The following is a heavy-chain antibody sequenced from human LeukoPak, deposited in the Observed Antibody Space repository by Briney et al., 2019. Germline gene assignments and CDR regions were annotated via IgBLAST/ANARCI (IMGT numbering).Heavy chain of an antibody. J-gene: IGHJ4*02. CDR2: IKPKSGGT. Sequence: ASVKVSCKASGYTFTDYYVHWVRQAPGQGLEWMGWIKPKSGGTNYAQKFQGRVTMTRDTSISTVYMELSRLTSDDTAVYYCAREAYYETTGQLGGVFDYWGQGTLVTVSS. CDR3: AREAYYETTGQLGGVFDY. D-gene: IGHD3-16*01. CDR1: GYTFTDYY. V-gene: IGHV1-2*02.